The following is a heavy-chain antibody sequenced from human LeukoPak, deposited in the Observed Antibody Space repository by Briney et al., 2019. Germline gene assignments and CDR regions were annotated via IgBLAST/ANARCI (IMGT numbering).Heavy chain of an antibody. CDR1: GFTVSSNY. J-gene: IGHJ3*02. V-gene: IGHV3-53*01. CDR3: ARVQGHPPNGLDI. Sequence: PGGSLRLSCAASGFTVSSNYMNWVRQAPGKGLEWVSVIYGGGNIYYADSVKGRFTISRDNAKNTLYLQMNSLRADDTAVYYCARVQGHPPNGLDIWGQGTMVTVSS. CDR2: IYGGGNI. D-gene: IGHD2-8*01.